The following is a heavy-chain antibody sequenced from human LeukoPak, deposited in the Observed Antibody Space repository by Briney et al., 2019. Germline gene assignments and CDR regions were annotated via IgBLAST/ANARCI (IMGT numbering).Heavy chain of an antibody. J-gene: IGHJ6*03. Sequence: GGSLRLSCAASGFTFSSYSMNWVRQAPGKGLEWVSSISSSSSYIYYADSVKGRFTISRDNAKNSLYLQMNSLRAEDTAVYYCARDPHSGVVIDYYYYMDVWGKGTTVTVSS. CDR3: ARDPHSGVVIDYYYYMDV. D-gene: IGHD3-3*01. V-gene: IGHV3-21*01. CDR2: ISSSSSYI. CDR1: GFTFSSYS.